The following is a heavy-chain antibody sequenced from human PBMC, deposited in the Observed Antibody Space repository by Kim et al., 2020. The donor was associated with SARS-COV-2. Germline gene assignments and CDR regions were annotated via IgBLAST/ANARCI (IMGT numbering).Heavy chain of an antibody. D-gene: IGHD6-6*01. CDR3: ARANIAARDFDY. CDR2: N. V-gene: IGHV6-1*01. J-gene: IGHJ4*02. Sequence: NYYAVSVKSRITSNPDTSKNQFSLQLNSVTPEDTAVYYCARANIAARDFDYWGQGTLVTVSS.